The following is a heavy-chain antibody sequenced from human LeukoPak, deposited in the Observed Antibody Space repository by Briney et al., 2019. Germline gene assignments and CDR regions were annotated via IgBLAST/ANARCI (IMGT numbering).Heavy chain of an antibody. CDR2: ISGSGGST. Sequence: GGSLRLSCAASGFTFSSYAMSWVRQAPGKGLEWVSAISGSGGSTYYADSVKGRFTISRDNSKNTLYLQMNSLRAEDTAVYYCARVPLDYSLFGYFDYWGQGTLVTISS. CDR3: ARVPLDYSLFGYFDY. J-gene: IGHJ4*02. CDR1: GFTFSSYA. V-gene: IGHV3-23*01. D-gene: IGHD4-11*01.